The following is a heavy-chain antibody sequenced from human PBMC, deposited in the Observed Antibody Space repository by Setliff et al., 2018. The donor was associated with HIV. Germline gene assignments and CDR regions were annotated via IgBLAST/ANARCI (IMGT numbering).Heavy chain of an antibody. CDR3: ARPAATWDFDY. CDR2: ISAYNGNT. V-gene: IGHV1-18*01. D-gene: IGHD2-2*01. CDR1: GYTFTSYG. Sequence: SVKVSCKASGYTFTSYGISWVRQAPGQGLEWMGWISAYNGNTNYARQFQGRVTMTTDTSTNTVYMELRSLTSDDTAVYYCARPAATWDFDYWGQGTQVTVSS. J-gene: IGHJ4*02.